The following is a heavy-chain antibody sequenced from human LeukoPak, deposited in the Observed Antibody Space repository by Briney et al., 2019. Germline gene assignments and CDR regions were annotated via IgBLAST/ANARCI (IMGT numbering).Heavy chain of an antibody. CDR1: GGTFSGYD. CDR2: INHSGST. CDR3: ARRTYYYDSSAYQNWFDS. V-gene: IGHV4-34*01. J-gene: IGHJ5*01. D-gene: IGHD3-22*01. Sequence: SETLSLTCAVYGGTFSGYDWSYIRQPPGKGLEWIGEINHSGSTNYNPSLKSRVTISVDTSKNQFSLKLNSVNAADTAVYYCARRTYYYDSSAYQNWFDSWGQGTLVTVSS.